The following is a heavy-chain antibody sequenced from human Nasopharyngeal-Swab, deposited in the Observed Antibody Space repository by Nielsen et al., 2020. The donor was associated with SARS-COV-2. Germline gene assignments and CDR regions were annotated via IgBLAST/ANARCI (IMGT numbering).Heavy chain of an antibody. V-gene: IGHV1-69*13. J-gene: IGHJ6*03. D-gene: IGHD2-2*01. CDR2: IIPIFGTA. CDR1: GGTFSSYA. CDR3: ARDSGGIVVVPAAPWHYMDV. Sequence: SVKVSCKASGGTFSSYAISWVRQAPGQGLEWMGGIIPIFGTANYAQKFQGGVTITADESTSTAYMELSSLRSEDTAVYYCARDSGGIVVVPAAPWHYMDVWGKGTTVTVSS.